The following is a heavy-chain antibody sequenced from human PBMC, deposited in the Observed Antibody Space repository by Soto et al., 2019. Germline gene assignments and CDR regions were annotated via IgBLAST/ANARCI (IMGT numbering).Heavy chain of an antibody. CDR3: ARHSGSGYYLFDY. D-gene: IGHD3-22*01. CDR1: GFSLSTSRVG. Sequence: QITLKESGPTLVNPTKTLTLTCTFSGFSLSTSRVGVGWIRQPQGKAREWLALIFWDDDKGYSPFLKSRLPITKDTPKNQVVLTMTNMDPVDTATYYCARHSGSGYYLFDYWGQGTLVTVSS. CDR2: IFWDDDK. J-gene: IGHJ4*02. V-gene: IGHV2-5*02.